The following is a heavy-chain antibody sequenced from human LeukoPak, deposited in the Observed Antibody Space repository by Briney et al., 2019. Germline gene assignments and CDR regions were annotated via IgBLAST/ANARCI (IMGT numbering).Heavy chain of an antibody. CDR3: AREIRAMFTMARRAAFDI. Sequence: VASVKVSCKASGYTFTGYYMHWVRQAPGRGLEWMGWINPNSGGTNYAQKFQGWVTMTRDTSISTAYMELSRLRSDDTAVYYCAREIRAMFTMARRAAFDIWGQGTMVTVSS. V-gene: IGHV1-2*04. J-gene: IGHJ3*02. CDR2: INPNSGGT. D-gene: IGHD3-10*01. CDR1: GYTFTGYY.